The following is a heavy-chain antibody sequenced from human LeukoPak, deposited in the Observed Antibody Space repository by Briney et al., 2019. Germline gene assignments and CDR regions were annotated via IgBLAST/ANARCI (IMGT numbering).Heavy chain of an antibody. D-gene: IGHD3-16*01. CDR3: ARDLGGNALDI. CDR1: GYTFTANY. V-gene: IGHV1-2*02. Sequence: ASVKVSCKASGYTFTANYMHWVRQAPGQGLEYMGWINSNSGGTNYAQKFQGRVTMTRHTSISTVYMELSGLRSDDTAVYYCARDLGGNALDIWGQGTVVTVSS. J-gene: IGHJ3*02. CDR2: INSNSGGT.